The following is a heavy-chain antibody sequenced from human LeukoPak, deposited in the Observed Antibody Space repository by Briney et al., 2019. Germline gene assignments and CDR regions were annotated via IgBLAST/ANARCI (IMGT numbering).Heavy chain of an antibody. J-gene: IGHJ4*02. CDR2: ISSSSSTI. D-gene: IGHD3-22*01. Sequence: PGGSLRLSCAASGFTFSSYNMNWVRQAPGKGLEWVSYISSSSSTIYYADSVKGRFTISRDNAKNSLYLQMNSLRDEDTAVYFCARDDDTTGRYSRFDYWGQGTLVTVSS. CDR1: GFTFSSYN. V-gene: IGHV3-48*02. CDR3: ARDDDTTGRYSRFDY.